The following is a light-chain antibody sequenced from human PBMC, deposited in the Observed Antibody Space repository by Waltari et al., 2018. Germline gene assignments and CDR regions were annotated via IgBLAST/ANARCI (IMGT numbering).Light chain of an antibody. CDR3: QQYSYSPNT. V-gene: IGKV3-20*01. J-gene: IGKJ2*01. CDR2: DAS. Sequence: EIVLTQSPGTLSLSPGERATLSCRASQSVSSSYLAWYQQKPGQAPRLLIFDASNRATGIPDRFSGSGSGTDFTLTISRLEPEDFAVYFCQQYSYSPNTCGQGTKLEI. CDR1: QSVSSSY.